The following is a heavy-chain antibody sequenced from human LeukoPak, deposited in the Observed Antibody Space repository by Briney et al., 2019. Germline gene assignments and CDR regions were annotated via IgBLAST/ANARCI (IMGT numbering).Heavy chain of an antibody. CDR1: GFTFSSYA. D-gene: IGHD6-6*01. CDR3: AKGYEYSSSPGGY. V-gene: IGHV3-23*01. J-gene: IGHJ4*02. CDR2: ISGSGGST. Sequence: PGGSLRLSCAASGFTFSSYAMSWVRQAPGKGLEWVSAISGSGGSTYYADSVKGRFTISRDNSKNTLYLQMNSLRAEDTVVYYCAKGYEYSSSPGGYWGQGTLVTVSS.